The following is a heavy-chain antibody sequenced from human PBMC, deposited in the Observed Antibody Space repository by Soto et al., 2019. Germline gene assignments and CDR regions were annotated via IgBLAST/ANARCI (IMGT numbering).Heavy chain of an antibody. D-gene: IGHD4-17*01. Sequence: QVQLVESGGGVVQPGRYLRLSCAASGFTFSNYGMHWVRQAPGKGLERVSVISYDGNSKYYADSVKGRFTISRDNSKNTLDLQMNSLRAADTSVYYCAKARYLTTVTTCYFDNWGQGSLLTVSS. CDR1: GFTFSNYG. CDR3: AKARYLTTVTTCYFDN. J-gene: IGHJ4*02. CDR2: ISYDGNSK. V-gene: IGHV3-30*18.